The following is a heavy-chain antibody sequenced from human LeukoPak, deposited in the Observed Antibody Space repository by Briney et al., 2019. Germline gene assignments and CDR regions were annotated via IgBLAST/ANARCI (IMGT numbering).Heavy chain of an antibody. J-gene: IGHJ4*02. CDR2: IYYSGST. V-gene: IGHV4-59*12. CDR1: GGSISSYY. CDR3: ARYIVVVPAAIRGADFDY. D-gene: IGHD2-2*02. Sequence: SETLSLTCTVSGGSISSYYWSWIRQPPGKGLEWIGYIYYSGSTNYNPSLKSRVTISVDTSKNQFSLKLSSVTAADTAVYYCARYIVVVPAAIRGADFDYWGQGTLVTVSS.